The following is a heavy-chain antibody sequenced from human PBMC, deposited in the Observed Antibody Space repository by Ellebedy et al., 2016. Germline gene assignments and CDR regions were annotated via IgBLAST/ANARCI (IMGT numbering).Heavy chain of an antibody. Sequence: GGSLRLSXAASGFRFSSYGMQWVRQAPGKGLEWVAFVTFDGSKQFYPDSLKGRFTISRDNSKNMVFLQMNSLSADDTAVYFCAIVDTSLVDRLDSWGQGTLVRVSS. J-gene: IGHJ4*02. D-gene: IGHD2-21*01. CDR3: AIVDTSLVDRLDS. V-gene: IGHV3-30*03. CDR1: GFRFSSYG. CDR2: VTFDGSKQ.